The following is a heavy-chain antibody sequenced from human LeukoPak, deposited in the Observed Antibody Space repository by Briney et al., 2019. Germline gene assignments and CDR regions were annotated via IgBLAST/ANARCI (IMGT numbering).Heavy chain of an antibody. D-gene: IGHD3-22*01. CDR3: AHTDSYYFDSGMVS. CDR1: GFRFSSYA. Sequence: GGSLRLSCAASGFRFSSYAMSWVRQAPGKGLEWVSAISGSGVSTNYADSVKGRFTISRENSKNTLYLQMNSLRAEDTAVYYCAHTDSYYFDSGMVSWGQGALVTVSS. V-gene: IGHV3-23*01. J-gene: IGHJ5*02. CDR2: ISGSGVST.